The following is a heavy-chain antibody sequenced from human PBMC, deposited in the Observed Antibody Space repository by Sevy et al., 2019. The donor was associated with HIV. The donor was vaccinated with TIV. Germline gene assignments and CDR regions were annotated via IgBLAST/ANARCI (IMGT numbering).Heavy chain of an antibody. V-gene: IGHV3-20*01. CDR3: AKMGSTSYYFDY. CDR2: INWNGGST. Sequence: GGSLRLSCAASGFTFDDYGMSWVRQAPGKGLEWVSGINWNGGSTGYTDSVKGRFTISRDNAKNSLYLQMNSLRAEETAVYHCAKMGSTSYYFDYWGQGTLVTVSS. J-gene: IGHJ4*02. D-gene: IGHD2-8*01. CDR1: GFTFDDYG.